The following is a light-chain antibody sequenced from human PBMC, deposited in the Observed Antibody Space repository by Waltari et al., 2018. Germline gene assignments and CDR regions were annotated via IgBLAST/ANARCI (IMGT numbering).Light chain of an antibody. CDR2: WAS. CDR3: PQYSNSPYT. Sequence: DIVMTQSPDSLAVSLGARATINCQSSQSVLYNSNTKNYLAWYQQKPGQPPQLRIYWASTRKSGVTDRVSGSGSGTDFALTISSLQTEDVAVYYSPQYSNSPYTFDQRTKLEIK. CDR1: QSVLYNSNTKNY. J-gene: IGKJ2*01. V-gene: IGKV4-1*01.